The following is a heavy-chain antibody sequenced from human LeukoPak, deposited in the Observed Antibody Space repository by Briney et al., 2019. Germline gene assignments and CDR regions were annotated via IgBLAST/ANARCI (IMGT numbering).Heavy chain of an antibody. CDR2: ISGSDGST. J-gene: IGHJ6*02. Sequence: GGSLRLSCAASGFTFSSYAMSWVRQAPGKGLEWVSAISGSDGSTYYADSVKGRFTISRDNSKNTLYLQMNSLRAEDTAVYYCAKVNKYSSSDGMDVWGQGTTVTVSS. CDR1: GFTFSSYA. CDR3: AKVNKYSSSDGMDV. V-gene: IGHV3-23*01. D-gene: IGHD6-6*01.